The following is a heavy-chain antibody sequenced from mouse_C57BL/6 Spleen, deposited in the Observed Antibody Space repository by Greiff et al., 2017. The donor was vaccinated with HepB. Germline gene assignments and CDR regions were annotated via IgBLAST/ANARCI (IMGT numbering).Heavy chain of an antibody. Sequence: VQLQQSGPELVKPGASVKIPCKASGYTFTDYNMDWVKQSHGKSLEWIGDINPNNGGTIYNQKFKGKATLTVDKSSSTAYMELRSLTSEDTAVYYCARREGAYGRFAYWGQGTLVTVSA. CDR1: GYTFTDYN. CDR2: INPNNGGT. D-gene: IGHD1-1*02. V-gene: IGHV1-18*01. J-gene: IGHJ3*01. CDR3: ARREGAYGRFAY.